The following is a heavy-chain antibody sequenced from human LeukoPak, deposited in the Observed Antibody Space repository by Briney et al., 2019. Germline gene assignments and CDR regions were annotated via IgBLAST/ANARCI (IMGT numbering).Heavy chain of an antibody. J-gene: IGHJ4*02. Sequence: PGGSLRLSCAASGFTFSSYAMSWVRQAPGKGLEWVANIKQDGSEKYYVDSVKGRLTISRDNAKNSLYLQMNSLRAEDTAVYYCARVGPSNRYSYGVDYWGQGTLVTVSS. CDR1: GFTFSSYA. D-gene: IGHD5-18*01. CDR3: ARVGPSNRYSYGVDY. CDR2: IKQDGSEK. V-gene: IGHV3-7*04.